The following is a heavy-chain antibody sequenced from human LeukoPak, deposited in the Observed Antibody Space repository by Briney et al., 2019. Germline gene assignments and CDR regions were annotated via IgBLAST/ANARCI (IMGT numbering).Heavy chain of an antibody. V-gene: IGHV4-59*01. CDR3: ARSNYDFWSGSTTDWFDP. CDR1: GGSISSYY. J-gene: IGHJ5*02. CDR2: IYYSGST. D-gene: IGHD3-3*01. Sequence: SETLSLTCTVSGGSISSYYWSWIRQPPGKGLEWIGYIYYSGSTNYNPSLKSRLTISVDTSKNQFSLKLSSVTAADTAVYYCARSNYDFWSGSTTDWFDPWGQGTLVAVSS.